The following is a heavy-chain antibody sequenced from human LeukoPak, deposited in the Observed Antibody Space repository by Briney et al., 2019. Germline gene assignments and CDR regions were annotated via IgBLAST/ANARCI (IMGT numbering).Heavy chain of an antibody. J-gene: IGHJ3*01. Sequence: PGGSLRLSCAASGFTFSSYAMHWVRQAPGKGLEWVAVISYDGRNTYYAGSVQGRFTISRDNAKNTLHVQMNGLRPEDTAVFYCAKDASPIAASTTGAFDFWGQGAMVTVSS. CDR1: GFTFSSYA. CDR2: ISYDGRNT. CDR3: AKDASPIAASTTGAFDF. V-gene: IGHV3-30*04. D-gene: IGHD6-6*01.